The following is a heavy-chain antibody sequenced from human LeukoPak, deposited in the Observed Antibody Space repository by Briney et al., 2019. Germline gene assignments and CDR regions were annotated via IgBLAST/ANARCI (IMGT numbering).Heavy chain of an antibody. CDR3: ARRGNYYDSSGYYHHWYFDL. D-gene: IGHD3-22*01. CDR2: ISYSGST. V-gene: IGHV4-59*08. Sequence: SETLSLTCTVSGGSISNYYWSWVRQPPGKGLEWIGYISYSGSTNYNPSLKSRVTISVDTSKNLFSLKLSSVTAADTAVYYCARRGNYYDSSGYYHHWYFDLWGPGTLVTVSS. CDR1: GGSISNYY. J-gene: IGHJ2*01.